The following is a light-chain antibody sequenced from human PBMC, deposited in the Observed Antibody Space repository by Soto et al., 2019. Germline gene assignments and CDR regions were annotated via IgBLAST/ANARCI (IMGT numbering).Light chain of an antibody. J-gene: IGKJ1*01. Sequence: DIQMPQSPSTLSASVGDRVPITCRASQSISTWLAWYQQKPGKAPKLLIYKASSLESGVPSRFSGSESGTEFTLSISSLQPDDFATYYCQQYNSYSAFGQANKVESK. CDR1: QSISTW. V-gene: IGKV1-5*03. CDR2: KAS. CDR3: QQYNSYSA.